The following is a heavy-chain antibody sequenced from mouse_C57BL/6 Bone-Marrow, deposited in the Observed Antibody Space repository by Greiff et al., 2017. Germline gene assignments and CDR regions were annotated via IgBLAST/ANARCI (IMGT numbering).Heavy chain of an antibody. Sequence: QVQLQQPGAELVMPGASVKLSCKASGYTFTSYWMHWVKQRPGQGLEWIGEIDPSDSYTNYNQKFKGKSTLTVDKSSSTAYMQLSSLTSEDSAVYYCARSLYDGSSYNDWGQGTTLTVSS. D-gene: IGHD1-1*01. CDR2: IDPSDSYT. CDR3: ARSLYDGSSYND. CDR1: GYTFTSYW. J-gene: IGHJ2*01. V-gene: IGHV1-69*01.